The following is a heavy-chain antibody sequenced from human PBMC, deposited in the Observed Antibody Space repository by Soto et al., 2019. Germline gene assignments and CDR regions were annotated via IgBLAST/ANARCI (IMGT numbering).Heavy chain of an antibody. CDR2: ISGSGDSA. Sequence: VGSLRLSCAASGFSFRDYAMNWVRQAPGKGLEWVADISGSGDSARHADSVKGRFIISRDNSKNTLFLHMNSLRVDDTAVYYCGKERRGSGWSVCNYWGQGTLVTVSS. D-gene: IGHD6-19*01. CDR1: GFSFRDYA. V-gene: IGHV3-23*01. J-gene: IGHJ4*02. CDR3: GKERRGSGWSVCNY.